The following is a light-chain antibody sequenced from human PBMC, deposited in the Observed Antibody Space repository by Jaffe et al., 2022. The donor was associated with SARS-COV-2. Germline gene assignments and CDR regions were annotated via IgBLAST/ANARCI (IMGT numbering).Light chain of an antibody. J-gene: IGLJ3*02. V-gene: IGLV8-61*01. CDR2: NTN. CDR3: ALYLGNDIWV. Sequence: TVVTQEPSLSVSPGGTVTVTCVLGSGSVSASNYPSWYQQTPGQPPRTLIYNTNVRSSGVPDRFSGSVLGNRAALTISGAQADDESDYYCALYLGNDIWVFGGGTKVTVL. CDR1: SGSVSASNY.